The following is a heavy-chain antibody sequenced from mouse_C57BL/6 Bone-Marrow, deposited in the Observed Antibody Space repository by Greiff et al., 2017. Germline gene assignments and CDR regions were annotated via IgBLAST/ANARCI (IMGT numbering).Heavy chain of an antibody. Sequence: VQLQQSGPELVKPGASVQISCKASGYSFTSYYIHWVKQRPGQGLEWIGWIYPGSGNTKYNEKFKGKATLTADTSSSTAYMQLRSLTSEDSAVYYCARGGYYYAMDYWGQGTSVTVSS. V-gene: IGHV1-66*01. J-gene: IGHJ4*01. CDR1: GYSFTSYY. CDR2: IYPGSGNT. CDR3: ARGGYYYAMDY.